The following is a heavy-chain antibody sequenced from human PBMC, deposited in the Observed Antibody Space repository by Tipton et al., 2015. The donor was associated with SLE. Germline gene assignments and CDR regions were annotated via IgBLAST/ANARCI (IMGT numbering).Heavy chain of an antibody. CDR2: IRYDGSNN. V-gene: IGHV3-30*02. CDR3: AKAMGGYFDY. J-gene: IGHJ4*02. CDR1: GFIFSSYG. Sequence: SLRLSCAASGFIFSSYGMHWVRQAPGKGLEWVAFIRYDGSNNYYADSVKGRFTISRDNSKNTLYLQMNSLRAEDTAVYYCAKAMGGYFDYWGQGTLVTVSS. D-gene: IGHD3-16*01.